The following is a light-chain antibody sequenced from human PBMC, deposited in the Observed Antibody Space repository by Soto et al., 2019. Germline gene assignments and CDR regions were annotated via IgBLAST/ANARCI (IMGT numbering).Light chain of an antibody. V-gene: IGLV2-8*01. CDR2: EIN. J-gene: IGLJ1*01. CDR1: SSDVGAYDY. CDR3: SSFAGSNNFPYV. Sequence: QSALTQPPSASGSPGQSVTISCTGTSSDVGAYDYVSWYQQHPGKAPKLMIYEINKRPSGVPDRFSGSKSGNTASLLVSGLQAEDEADYYCSSFAGSNNFPYVFGTGTKLTVL.